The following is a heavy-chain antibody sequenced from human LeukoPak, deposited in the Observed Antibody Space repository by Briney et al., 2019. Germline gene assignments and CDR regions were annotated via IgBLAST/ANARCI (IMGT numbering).Heavy chain of an antibody. CDR1: GFTFSSYE. D-gene: IGHD5-24*01. V-gene: IGHV3-48*03. CDR3: ARTRDGPFAY. CDR2: ISNSGSSI. Sequence: PGGSLRLSCAASGFTFSSYEMNWVRQAPGKGLEWLSHISNSGSSIQYADSVQGRFTISRDNAKHSLYLQMNSLRVEDTAVYYCARTRDGPFAYWGQGTLVTVSS. J-gene: IGHJ4*02.